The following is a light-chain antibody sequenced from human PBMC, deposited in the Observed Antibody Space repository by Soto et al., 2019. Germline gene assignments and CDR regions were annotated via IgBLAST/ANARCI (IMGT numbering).Light chain of an antibody. Sequence: QSALTQPRSVSGSPGQSVTIPCTGSSSDVGGDNSVSWYQQHPGKVPKLMIYDVSKRPSGVPDRFSGSKSGNTASLTISGLPAEDEAYYYYCSSAGGYTLVVFGRGTKLTVL. J-gene: IGLJ2*01. CDR2: DVS. CDR3: CSSAGGYTLVV. CDR1: SSDVGGDNS. V-gene: IGLV2-11*01.